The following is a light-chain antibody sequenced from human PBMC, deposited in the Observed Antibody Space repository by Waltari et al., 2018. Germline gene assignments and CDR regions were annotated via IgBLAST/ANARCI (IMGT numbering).Light chain of an antibody. CDR1: ELPRKY. CDR3: YSSDSTGLRV. J-gene: IGLJ1*01. Sequence: SYELTQTPSVSVSPGQTARITCSGHELPRKYAYWFQQTSGQAPRLVIYEDTKRPSGIPERFSGSRSGTVSTLTITGAHVDDEADYYCYSSDSTGLRVFGGGTTVVVL. V-gene: IGLV3-10*01. CDR2: EDT.